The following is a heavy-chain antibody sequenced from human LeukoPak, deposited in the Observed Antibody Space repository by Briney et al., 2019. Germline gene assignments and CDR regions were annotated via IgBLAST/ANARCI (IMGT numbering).Heavy chain of an antibody. CDR2: IGIDSGNT. J-gene: IGHJ4*02. V-gene: IGHV3-11*06. CDR1: GFTFSTYN. CDR3: ARDHNYAFDN. Sequence: GGSLRLSCAASGFTFSTYNMLWVRQTPGKGLEWISYIGIDSGNTKYADSVRGRFTISADKAKNSLYLQMNSLRVEDTAVYYCARDHNYAFDNWGQGTLVSVAS. D-gene: IGHD1-1*01.